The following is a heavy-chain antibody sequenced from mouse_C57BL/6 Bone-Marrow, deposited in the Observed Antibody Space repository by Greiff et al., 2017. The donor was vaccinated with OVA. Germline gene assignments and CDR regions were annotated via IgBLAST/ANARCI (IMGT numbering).Heavy chain of an antibody. D-gene: IGHD1-1*01. V-gene: IGHV1-54*01. J-gene: IGHJ3*01. CDR1: GYAFTNYL. Sequence: QVQLQQSGAELVRPGTSVKVSCKASGYAFTNYLIEWVKQRPGQGLEWIGVINPGSGGTNYNEKFKGKATLTADKSSSTAYMQLSSLTSEDSAVYFCARWGYGSSYEAYWGQGTLVTVSA. CDR3: ARWGYGSSYEAY. CDR2: INPGSGGT.